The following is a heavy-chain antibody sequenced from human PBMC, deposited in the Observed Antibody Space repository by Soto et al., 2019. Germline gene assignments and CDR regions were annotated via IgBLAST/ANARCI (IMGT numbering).Heavy chain of an antibody. Sequence: SETLSLTCTVSCGSISSGDYYWSWIRQPPGKGLEWIGYIYYSGSTYYNPSLKSRVTISVDTSKNQFSLKLSSVTAADTAVYYCARENLLTHFDYWGQGTLVTVSS. CDR1: CGSISSGDYY. CDR3: ARENLLTHFDY. V-gene: IGHV4-30-4*01. J-gene: IGHJ4*02. CDR2: IYYSGST.